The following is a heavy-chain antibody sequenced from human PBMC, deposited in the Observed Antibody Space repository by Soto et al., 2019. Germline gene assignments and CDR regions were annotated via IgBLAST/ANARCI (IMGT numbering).Heavy chain of an antibody. CDR3: AQRLRDYGLGRGRANYFDP. J-gene: IGHJ5*02. V-gene: IGHV2-5*02. CDR1: GFPLSTTGVG. CDR2: IYWDDDK. Sequence: QITLKESGPTLVRPTQTLTLTCTFSGFPLSTTGVGVAWIRQPPGKALEWLALIYWDDDKRYSPSLKSRITTTKDTTKNEVILTMTNMDPVGTATDYCAQRLRDYGLGRGRANYFDPWGQGTLVTVSS. D-gene: IGHD3-10*01.